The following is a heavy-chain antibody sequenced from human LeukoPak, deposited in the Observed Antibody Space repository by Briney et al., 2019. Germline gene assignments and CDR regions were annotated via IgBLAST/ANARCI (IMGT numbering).Heavy chain of an antibody. CDR1: GGSFSGYY. CDR3: ARGPPLYGDYGDFDS. Sequence: SETLSLTCAVYGGSFSGYYWSWIRQPPGKGLEWIGEINHSGSTNYNPSLKSRVTISVDTSKNQFSLKLSSVTAADTAVYYCARGPPLYGDYGDFDSWGQGTLVTVSS. CDR2: INHSGST. V-gene: IGHV4-34*01. D-gene: IGHD4-17*01. J-gene: IGHJ4*02.